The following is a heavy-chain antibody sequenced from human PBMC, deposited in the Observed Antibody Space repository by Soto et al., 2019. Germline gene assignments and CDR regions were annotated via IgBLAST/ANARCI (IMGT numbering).Heavy chain of an antibody. Sequence: PSETLSRTCTVSGGSFSSGDYYWSWVRQAPWKGLEWIGYIYYTGSTFNNPSLKGRVSISIDTSKTHFSLKLSSVTAADTSVYYCARIHSGDDPSYYYKWMAGWCQGTRVKVSS. CDR2: IYYTGST. CDR1: GGSFSSGDYY. V-gene: IGHV4-30-4*01. CDR3: ARIHSGDDPSYYYKWMAG. J-gene: IGHJ6*02. D-gene: IGHD4-17*01.